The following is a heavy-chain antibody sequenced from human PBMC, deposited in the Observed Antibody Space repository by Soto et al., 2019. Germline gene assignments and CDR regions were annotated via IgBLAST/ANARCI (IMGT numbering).Heavy chain of an antibody. V-gene: IGHV2-5*02. CDR2: IYWDDDK. CDR1: GFSLSTSGVG. Sequence: QITLKESGPTLVKPTQTLTLTCTFSGFSLSTSGVGVGWIRQPPGKALEWLALIYWDDDKRYSPSLKSRLTITKXXSXNXXVLTMTNMDPVDTATYYCAHRLRGYSYGSQYYFDYWGQGTLVTVSS. J-gene: IGHJ4*02. D-gene: IGHD5-18*01. CDR3: AHRLRGYSYGSQYYFDY.